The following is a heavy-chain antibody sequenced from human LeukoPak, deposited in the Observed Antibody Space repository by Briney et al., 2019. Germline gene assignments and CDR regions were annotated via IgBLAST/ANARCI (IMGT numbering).Heavy chain of an antibody. CDR2: IRTKTYGATV. CDR1: GFIFRDHA. J-gene: IGHJ6*02. Sequence: PGGSLRLSCTGSGFIFRDHAISWVRQARGKGLEWVGFIRTKTYGATVEYAASVTDRFTISRDDSESIAYLQMNSLKTEDTAVYYCIRNSGTYRGYGMDVWGQGTTVTVSS. V-gene: IGHV3-49*04. CDR3: IRNSGTYRGYGMDV. D-gene: IGHD1-26*01.